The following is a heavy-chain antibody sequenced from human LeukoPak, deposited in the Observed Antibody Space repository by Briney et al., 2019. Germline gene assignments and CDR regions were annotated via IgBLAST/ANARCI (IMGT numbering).Heavy chain of an antibody. Sequence: QPGASLRLSCAASGFTLSSYAMSWVRQAPGKGPEWVSAISGSGGSTYYADSVKGRFTISRDNSKNTLYLQMNSLRAEDTAVYYCAKDLESSGWYGDWGQGTLVTVSS. CDR2: ISGSGGST. CDR1: GFTLSSYA. CDR3: AKDLESSGWYGD. J-gene: IGHJ4*02. V-gene: IGHV3-23*01. D-gene: IGHD6-19*01.